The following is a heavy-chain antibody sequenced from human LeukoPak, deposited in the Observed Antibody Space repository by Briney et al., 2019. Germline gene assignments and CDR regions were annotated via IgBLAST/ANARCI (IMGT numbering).Heavy chain of an antibody. CDR3: AKVAGDRMDY. CDR1: GYTFATDG. D-gene: IGHD6-13*01. CDR2: ISSNTGKT. J-gene: IGHJ4*02. V-gene: IGHV1-18*01. Sequence: GASVKVSCKASGYTFATDGCCWVRQAPGHGLEWMGWISSNTGKTDYAQKFQGRVTLTTDTSTSTAYMELRSLRPDDTALYYCAKVAGDRMDYWGQGTLLTVSS.